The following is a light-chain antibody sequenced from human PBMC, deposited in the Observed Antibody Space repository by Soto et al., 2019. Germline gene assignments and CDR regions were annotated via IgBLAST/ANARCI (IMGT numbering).Light chain of an antibody. V-gene: IGKV1-27*01. J-gene: IGKJ1*01. CDR3: QKYYSATET. CDR2: AAS. CDR1: QGISSY. Sequence: DIQMTQSPSSLSASVGDRVTITCRASQGISSYLAWYQQKPGKVPKVLIYAASTLQSGVPSRFSGRGSEIEFTLPISRLQPEDVAPYYCQKYYSATETFGQGTKVEIK.